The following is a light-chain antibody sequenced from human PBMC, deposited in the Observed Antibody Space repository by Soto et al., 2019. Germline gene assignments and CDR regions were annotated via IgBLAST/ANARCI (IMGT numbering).Light chain of an antibody. Sequence: SSELTQPSSVSVSPGQTARITCSGDVLAKKYARWFQQKPGQAPVLVIYKDSERPSGIPERFSGSSSGTTVTLTISGAQVEDEADYYCYYAADNNHVVFGGGTKLTVL. CDR1: VLAKKY. V-gene: IGLV3-27*01. CDR2: KDS. CDR3: YYAADNNHVV. J-gene: IGLJ2*01.